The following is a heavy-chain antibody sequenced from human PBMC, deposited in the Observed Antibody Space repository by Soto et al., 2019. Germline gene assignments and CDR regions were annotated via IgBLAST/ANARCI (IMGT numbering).Heavy chain of an antibody. CDR2: ISDAGERT. CDR1: GFTFSNHA. J-gene: IGHJ4*02. CDR3: AKDYSSVWSRGIDV. Sequence: GGSLRLSCAATGFTFSNHAMSWVRRAAGKGLEWVSGISDAGERTYYADFVRGRFTVSRDNSKNTLYLQMNTLRAEDTAVYYCAKDYSSVWSRGIDVWGQGILVTVSS. V-gene: IGHV3-23*01. D-gene: IGHD6-19*01.